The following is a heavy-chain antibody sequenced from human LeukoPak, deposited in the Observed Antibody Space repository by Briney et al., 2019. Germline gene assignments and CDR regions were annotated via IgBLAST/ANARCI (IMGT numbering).Heavy chain of an antibody. Sequence: LGESLKISCKGSGYSFTSYWIGLVRQMPGEGLEWMGIIYPGDSDTRYSPSFQGQVTISADKSISTAYLQWSSLKASDTAMYYCARQLDDSSGSSAFPGAQFIDYWGQGTLVTVSS. J-gene: IGHJ4*02. CDR1: GYSFTSYW. V-gene: IGHV5-51*01. D-gene: IGHD3-22*01. CDR2: IYPGDSDT. CDR3: ARQLDDSSGSSAFPGAQFIDY.